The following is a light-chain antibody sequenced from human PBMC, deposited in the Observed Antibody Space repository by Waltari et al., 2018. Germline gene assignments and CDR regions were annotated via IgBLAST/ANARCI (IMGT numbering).Light chain of an antibody. V-gene: IGKV3-20*01. CDR3: QQYTHSPWT. J-gene: IGKJ1*01. CDR1: QTVDNTY. Sequence: EILLTQSPGPLSLSPGERATLPCRTSQTVDNTYLAWYQQNLGQAPRLLISGISIRATGIPDRFRGSGAGTDFTLTISRLEPEDFAVYFCQQYTHSPWTFGQGTRVEVK. CDR2: GIS.